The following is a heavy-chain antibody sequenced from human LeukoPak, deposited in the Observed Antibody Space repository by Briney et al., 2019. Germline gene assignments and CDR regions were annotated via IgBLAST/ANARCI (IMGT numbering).Heavy chain of an antibody. CDR2: IYYSGST. D-gene: IGHD3-22*01. CDR1: GGSISSSSYY. V-gene: IGHV4-39*01. J-gene: IGHJ5*02. Sequence: PSETLSLTCTVSGGSISSSSYYWGWIRQPPGKGLEWIGSIYYSGSTYYNPSLKSRVTISVDTSKNQFSLKLSSVTAADTAVYYCAGHPDSSGYYFWCDPWGQGTLVTVSS. CDR3: AGHPDSSGYYFWCDP.